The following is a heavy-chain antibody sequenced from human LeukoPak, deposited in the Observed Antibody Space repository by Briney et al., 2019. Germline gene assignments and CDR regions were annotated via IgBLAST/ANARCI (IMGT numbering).Heavy chain of an antibody. CDR1: GFTFSSYE. J-gene: IGHJ3*02. D-gene: IGHD5-12*01. CDR2: MGFSGSTI. V-gene: IGHV3-48*03. Sequence: PGGSLRLSCVASGFTFSSYEMNWVRQAPGRGLEWISYMGFSGSTIYYADSVKGRFTISRDNAKNSLYLQMNSLRAEDTAVYYCARGYSSYYPDAFDIWGQGTMVTVSS. CDR3: ARGYSSYYPDAFDI.